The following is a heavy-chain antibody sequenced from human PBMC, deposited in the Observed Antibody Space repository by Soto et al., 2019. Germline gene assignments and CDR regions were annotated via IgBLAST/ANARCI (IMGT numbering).Heavy chain of an antibody. CDR2: IYYSGST. Sequence: SETLSLTCTVSGGSISSSSYYWGWIRQPPGKGLEWIGSIYYSGSTYYNPSLKSRVTISVDTSKNQFSLKLSSVTAADTAVYYCARLGHWFDPGGQGTLVTVS. V-gene: IGHV4-39*01. CDR3: ARLGHWFDP. CDR1: GGSISSSSYY. J-gene: IGHJ5*02.